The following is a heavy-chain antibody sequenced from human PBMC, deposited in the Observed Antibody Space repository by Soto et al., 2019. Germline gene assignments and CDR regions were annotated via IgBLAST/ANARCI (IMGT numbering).Heavy chain of an antibody. V-gene: IGHV4-31*03. CDR1: GGSISSCGYY. D-gene: IGHD3-3*01. CDR3: ARDWRFLNWFDP. Sequence: PSETLSLTCTVSGGSISSCGYYWSWIRQHPGKGLDGIGYIYYSGSTYYNPSLKTRVTISVHTSKNQFSLKLSSVTAADTAVYYCARDWRFLNWFDPWGQGTLVTVSP. CDR2: IYYSGST. J-gene: IGHJ5*02.